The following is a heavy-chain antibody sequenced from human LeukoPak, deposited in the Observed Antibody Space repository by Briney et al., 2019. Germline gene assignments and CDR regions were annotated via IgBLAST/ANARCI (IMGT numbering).Heavy chain of an antibody. D-gene: IGHD2-21*01. J-gene: IGHJ4*02. CDR3: ARDRSCGY. CDR1: GFTFDDYA. CDR2: ISWNSGSI. V-gene: IGHV3-9*01. Sequence: GGSLRLSCAASGFTFDDYAMHWVRQAPGKGLEWVSGISWNSGSIGYADSVKGGFTISRDNAKNSLYLQMNSLRAEDTAVYYCARDRSCGYWGQGTLVTVSS.